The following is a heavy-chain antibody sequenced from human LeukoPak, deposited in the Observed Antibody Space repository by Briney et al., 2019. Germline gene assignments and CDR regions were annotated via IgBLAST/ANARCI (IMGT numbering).Heavy chain of an antibody. D-gene: IGHD3-3*01. Sequence: SETLSLTCTVSGGSISSSSHYWGWLRQPPGKGLEWIGSMRYSGSTYYNLSLKSRVTISVDTSKSQFSLKLSSVTAADTAVYYCARGGPRTYYDFWSGYQSLGNAFDIWGQGTMDTVSS. J-gene: IGHJ3*02. CDR1: GGSISSSSHY. V-gene: IGHV4-39*01. CDR3: ARGGPRTYYDFWSGYQSLGNAFDI. CDR2: MRYSGST.